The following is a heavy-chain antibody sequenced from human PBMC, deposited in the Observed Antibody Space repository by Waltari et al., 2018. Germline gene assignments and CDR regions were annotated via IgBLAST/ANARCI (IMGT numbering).Heavy chain of an antibody. CDR3: ARDLSIVGARFDY. D-gene: IGHD1-26*01. V-gene: IGHV3-48*03. CDR2: ISSSGSTI. CDR1: RFTFSSYA. J-gene: IGHJ4*02. Sequence: EVQMMESGGGLVPPGVPLTLTCVTSRFTFSSYAMHRVRQAPGKGLEWVSYISSSGSTIYYADSVKGRFTISRDNAKNSLYLQMNSLRAEDTAVYYCARDLSIVGARFDYWGQGTLVTVSS.